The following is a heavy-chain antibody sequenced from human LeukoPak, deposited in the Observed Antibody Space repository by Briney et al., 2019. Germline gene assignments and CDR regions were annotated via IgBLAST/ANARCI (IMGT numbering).Heavy chain of an antibody. Sequence: SQTLSLTCTVSGGSISSGGYSWSWIRQPPGKGLEWIGSIYHSGSTYYNPSLKSRVTISVDTSKNQFSLKLSSVTAADTAVYYCARHDSSGPYNAFDIWGQGTMVTVSS. J-gene: IGHJ3*02. D-gene: IGHD3-22*01. CDR2: IYHSGST. V-gene: IGHV4-30-2*03. CDR1: GGSISSGGYS. CDR3: ARHDSSGPYNAFDI.